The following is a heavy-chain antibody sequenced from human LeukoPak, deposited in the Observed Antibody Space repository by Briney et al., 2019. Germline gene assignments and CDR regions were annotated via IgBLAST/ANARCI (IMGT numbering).Heavy chain of an antibody. D-gene: IGHD3-22*01. J-gene: IGHJ5*02. CDR2: IYYSGST. V-gene: IGHV4-59*06. CDR1: GGSISSYY. Sequence: SETLSLTCTVSGGSISSYYWSWIRQHPGKGLEWIGYIYYSGSTYYNPSLKSRVTISVDTSKNQFSLKLSSVTAADTAVYYCARELVVITRAMRRNWFDPWGQGTLVTVSS. CDR3: ARELVVITRAMRRNWFDP.